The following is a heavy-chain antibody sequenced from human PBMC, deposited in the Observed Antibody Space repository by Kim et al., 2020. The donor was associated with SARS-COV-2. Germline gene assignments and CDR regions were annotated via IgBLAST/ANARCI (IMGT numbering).Heavy chain of an antibody. Sequence: SQTLSLTCTVSGASINNNYWTWIRQSPEKGLEWIGYIHSTGTTEYNPSLEGRVILSIDTSRNQFSLTLRSVTAADTAMYFCGRNGVYLDVWGKGTTVTVSS. CDR1: GASINNNY. CDR3: GRNGVYLDV. J-gene: IGHJ6*03. CDR2: IHSTGTT. V-gene: IGHV4-59*08. D-gene: IGHD2-8*01.